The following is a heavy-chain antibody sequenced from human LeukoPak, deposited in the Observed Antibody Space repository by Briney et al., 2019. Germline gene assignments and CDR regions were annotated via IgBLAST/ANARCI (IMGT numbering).Heavy chain of an antibody. D-gene: IGHD3-10*01. Sequence: SETLSLTCAVYGGSFSGYYWSWIRQPPGKGLEWIGEINHSGSTNYNPSLKSRVTISVDTSKNQFSLKPSSVTAADTAVYYCARPLVRGVIGGAVDYWGQGTLVTVSS. V-gene: IGHV4-34*01. CDR2: INHSGST. CDR1: GGSFSGYY. CDR3: ARPLVRGVIGGAVDY. J-gene: IGHJ4*02.